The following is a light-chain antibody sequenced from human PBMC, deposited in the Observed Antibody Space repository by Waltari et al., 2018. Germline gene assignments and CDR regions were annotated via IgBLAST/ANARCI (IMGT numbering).Light chain of an antibody. V-gene: IGLV2-14*01. CDR1: SSDVGGYNY. J-gene: IGLJ3*02. Sequence: QSALTQPASVSGSPGQSITISCTGTSSDVGGYNYVSWYQQHPGKAPKLMIYDVSNRPSWVSIRFSGTKSDNAASLTISGLQAEDEAYYYCSSYTSSSTWVFGRGTKLTVL. CDR2: DVS. CDR3: SSYTSSSTWV.